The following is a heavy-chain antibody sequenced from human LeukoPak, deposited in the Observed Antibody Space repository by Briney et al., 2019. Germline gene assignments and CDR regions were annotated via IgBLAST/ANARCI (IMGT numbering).Heavy chain of an antibody. CDR3: ARDNDAGDAFDI. CDR2: ISSSSSYI. CDR1: GFTFSSYS. Sequence: GGSLRLSCAASGFTFSSYSMNWVRQAPGKGLEWVSSISSSSSYIYYADSVKGRFTISRGNAKNSLYLQMNSLRAEDTAVYYCARDNDAGDAFDIWGQGTMVTVSS. D-gene: IGHD1-1*01. J-gene: IGHJ3*02. V-gene: IGHV3-21*01.